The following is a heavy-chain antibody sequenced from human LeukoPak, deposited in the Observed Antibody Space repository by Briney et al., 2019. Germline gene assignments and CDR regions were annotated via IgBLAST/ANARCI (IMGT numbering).Heavy chain of an antibody. CDR3: ARARGQLVHWYFDY. D-gene: IGHD6-6*01. CDR1: GYTFTGYY. V-gene: IGHV1-2*02. CDR2: INPNSGGT. J-gene: IGHJ4*02. Sequence: ASVKVSCKASGYTFTGYYMHWVRQAPGQGLEWMGWINPNSGGTNYAQKFQGRVTMTRDTSISTAYMELSRLRSDDTAVYYCARARGQLVHWYFDYWGQGTLVTVSS.